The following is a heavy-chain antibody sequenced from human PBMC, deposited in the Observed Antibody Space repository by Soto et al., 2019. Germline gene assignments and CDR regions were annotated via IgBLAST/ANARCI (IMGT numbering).Heavy chain of an antibody. CDR3: ARGLSTTGAFDI. Sequence: GASVQVSCKASGCTFTSYAMHWVRQAPGQRLEWMGWINAGSGNTKYSQKFQGRVTITRDTSASTAYMELSSLRSEDTAVYYCARGLSTTGAFDIWGQGTMVTVSS. CDR2: INAGSGNT. D-gene: IGHD4-4*01. CDR1: GCTFTSYA. J-gene: IGHJ3*02. V-gene: IGHV1-3*01.